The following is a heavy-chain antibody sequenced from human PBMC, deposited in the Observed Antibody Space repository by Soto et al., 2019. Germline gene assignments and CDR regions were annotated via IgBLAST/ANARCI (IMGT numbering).Heavy chain of an antibody. J-gene: IGHJ6*02. CDR3: ARTPLTVVTPVYGMDV. D-gene: IGHD2-21*02. V-gene: IGHV1-18*01. Sequence: ASVKVSCKASGYTFTSYGISWVRQAPGQGLEWMGWISAYNGNTNYAQKLQGRVTMTTDTSTSTAYMELRSLRSDDTAVYYCARTPLTVVTPVYGMDVWGQGTTVTVSS. CDR1: GYTFTSYG. CDR2: ISAYNGNT.